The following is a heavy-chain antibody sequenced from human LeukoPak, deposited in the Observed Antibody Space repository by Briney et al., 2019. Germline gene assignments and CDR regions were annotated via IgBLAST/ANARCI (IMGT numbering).Heavy chain of an antibody. CDR3: WTYYYDSSGYYSDY. J-gene: IGHJ4*02. CDR1: GGPFRSYT. V-gene: IGHV1-69*02. CDR2: IIPILGIA. Sequence: VKVSCHASGGPFRSYTISWVRPAPGQGLEWMGRIIPILGIANYAQKFQGRVTITSDQSTSTAYMALSSLRSEDTAVYYCWTYYYDSSGYYSDYWGQGTLVTVSS. D-gene: IGHD3-22*01.